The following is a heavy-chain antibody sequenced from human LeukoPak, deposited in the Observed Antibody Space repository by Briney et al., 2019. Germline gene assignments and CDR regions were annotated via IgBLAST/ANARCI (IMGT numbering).Heavy chain of an antibody. D-gene: IGHD3-9*01. Sequence: SETLSLTCTVSGGSISSANYYWGWIRLPSGKGLEWIGYIYYSGSTNYNPSLKSRVTISVDTSKNQFSLKLSSVTAADTAVYYCARGARYFDWLGQGTLVTVSS. V-gene: IGHV4-61*01. CDR1: GGSISSANYY. J-gene: IGHJ4*02. CDR3: ARGARYFDW. CDR2: IYYSGST.